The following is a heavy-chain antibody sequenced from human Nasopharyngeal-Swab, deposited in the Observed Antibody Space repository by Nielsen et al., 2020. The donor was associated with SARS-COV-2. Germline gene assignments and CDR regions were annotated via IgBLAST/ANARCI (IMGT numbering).Heavy chain of an antibody. V-gene: IGHV1-46*01. J-gene: IGHJ6*02. CDR1: GYTFTSYY. Sequence: ASVKVSCKASGYTFTSYYMYWVRQAPGQGLEWMGVIFPSGGSTTYAQKFQGRVTMTRDTSTSTVYMELSILRSEDTAVYYCARDGPGFIVPAGMDVWCQGTTVTVSS. CDR2: IFPSGGST. CDR3: ARDGPGFIVPAGMDV. D-gene: IGHD2-2*01.